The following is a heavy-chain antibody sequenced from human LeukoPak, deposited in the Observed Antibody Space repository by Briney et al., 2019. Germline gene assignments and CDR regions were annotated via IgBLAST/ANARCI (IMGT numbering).Heavy chain of an antibody. CDR1: GFTFSDYG. J-gene: IGHJ4*02. V-gene: IGHV3-33*01. CDR2: MWYDGSNT. D-gene: IGHD3-22*01. CDR3: ARDNYDTSGYSLDY. Sequence: PGGSLTLSCAASGFTFSDYGMHWVRQAPAKGLEGVAIMWYDGSNTYFADSVKGRFTISRDNSKNTLYLQMNSLRAEDTAVYYCARDNYDTSGYSLDYWGQGTLVTVSS.